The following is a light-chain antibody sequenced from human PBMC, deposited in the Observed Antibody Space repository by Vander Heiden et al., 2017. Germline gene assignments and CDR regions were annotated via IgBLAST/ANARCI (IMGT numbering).Light chain of an antibody. Sequence: IQLTQSPSSLSASVGDRVTFTCRASQAISSDVGWYQQKPVEAPKLLIYDSSTVQSGVPSRISGRGSGTDITITISRLQPEDIATYCWQRSNRYPLTFGGGTKVE. CDR2: DSS. CDR1: QAISSD. J-gene: IGKJ4*01. CDR3: QRSNRYPLT. V-gene: IGKV1-9*01.